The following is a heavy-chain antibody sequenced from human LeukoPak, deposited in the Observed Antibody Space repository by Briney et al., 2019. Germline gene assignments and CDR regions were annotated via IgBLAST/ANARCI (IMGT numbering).Heavy chain of an antibody. CDR2: IRYDGSNK. D-gene: IGHD6-19*01. J-gene: IGHJ4*02. CDR3: AKVMGSSGWSSY. V-gene: IGHV3-30*02. Sequence: GGSLTLSCAVSGFTFSSYGMRWVRQPPGKGLEWVAFIRYDGSNKYYADSVKSRFTTSKDKSKNPLYLQMNSLRAEDTAVYYCAKVMGSSGWSSYWGQGTLVTVSS. CDR1: GFTFSSYG.